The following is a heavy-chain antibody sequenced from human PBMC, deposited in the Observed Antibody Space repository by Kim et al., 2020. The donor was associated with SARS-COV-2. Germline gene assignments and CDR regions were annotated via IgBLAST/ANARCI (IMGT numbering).Heavy chain of an antibody. D-gene: IGHD3-22*01. CDR1: GFTFSSYG. CDR3: VKLGSHYDNTCYYSFDF. CDR2: IVDDGGLT. V-gene: IGHV3-23*01. J-gene: IGHJ4*01. Sequence: GGSLRLSCAPSGFTFSSYGMGWVRQGPGKGLEWVSTIVDDGGLTHYADSVRGRFTISRDNSRNILYLQMNTLRAEDTALYYCVKLGSHYDNTCYYSFDFWGQGTTVTVSS.